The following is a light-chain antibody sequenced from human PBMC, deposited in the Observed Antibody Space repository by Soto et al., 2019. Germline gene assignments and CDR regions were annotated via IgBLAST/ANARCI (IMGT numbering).Light chain of an antibody. CDR2: AAS. V-gene: IGKV1-39*01. Sequence: DILMTQSPSSLSASVGDRVSITCRASETINRDLNWYQQKPGRAPKLLIYAASTLQGAVPSRFSGSGSGTHFTLTISSLQPDDFATYYCQQSYSTPRTFGQGTKVDVK. CDR1: ETINRD. CDR3: QQSYSTPRT. J-gene: IGKJ1*01.